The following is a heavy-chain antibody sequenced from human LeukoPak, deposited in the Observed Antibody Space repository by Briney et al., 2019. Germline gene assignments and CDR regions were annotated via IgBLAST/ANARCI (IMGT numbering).Heavy chain of an antibody. V-gene: IGHV4-61*02. CDR3: ARGNSSSWPLDY. D-gene: IGHD6-13*01. CDR2: IYTSGSS. Sequence: SQTLSLTCTVSGGSFSSSSFYWSWIRQPAGKGLEWIGRIYTSGSSNYNPSLKSRLTMSVDTSKNQFSLKMSSVTAADTAVYYCARGNSSSWPLDYWGQGTLVTVSS. J-gene: IGHJ4*02. CDR1: GGSFSSSSFY.